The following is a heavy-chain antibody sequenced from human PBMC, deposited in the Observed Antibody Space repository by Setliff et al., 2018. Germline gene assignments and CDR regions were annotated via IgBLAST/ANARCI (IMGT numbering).Heavy chain of an antibody. J-gene: IGHJ4*02. CDR1: GYSFPSYW. D-gene: IGHD6-25*01. Sequence: GESLKISCKASGYSFPSYWIGWVRQVPGKGLEWMGIIYPGDSHTGYSPSFQGQVTISADKSILTAFLQWTYLKASDSAMYYCARLGRNNSAPPGDYWGQGALVTVSS. CDR2: IYPGDSHT. V-gene: IGHV5-51*01. CDR3: ARLGRNNSAPPGDY.